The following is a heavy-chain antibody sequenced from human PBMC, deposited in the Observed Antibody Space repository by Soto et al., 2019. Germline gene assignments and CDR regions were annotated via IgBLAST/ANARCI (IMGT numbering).Heavy chain of an antibody. V-gene: IGHV1-3*01. D-gene: IGHD6-19*01. CDR2: INAGNGNT. CDR3: ARAVAVAADFDY. J-gene: IGHJ4*02. CDR1: GNTFTGYA. Sequence: ASVRVSYRASGNTFTGYAMHWVRQAPGQRLEWMGWINAGNGNTKYSQKFQGRVTITRDTSASTAYMELSSLRSEDTAVYYCARAVAVAADFDYWGQGTLVTVSS.